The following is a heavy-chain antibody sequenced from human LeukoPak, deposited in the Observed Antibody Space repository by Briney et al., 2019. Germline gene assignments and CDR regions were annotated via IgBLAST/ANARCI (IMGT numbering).Heavy chain of an antibody. D-gene: IGHD6-13*01. J-gene: IGHJ3*02. Sequence: SETLSLTCTVSGGSVSSYYWSWIRQPAGKGLEWIGRIYTSGSTNYNPSLKSRVTMSVDTSKNQFSLKLSSVTAADTAVYYWARGPYSSSWYAFDIWGQGTMVTVSS. CDR1: GGSVSSYY. CDR3: ARGPYSSSWYAFDI. V-gene: IGHV4-4*07. CDR2: IYTSGST.